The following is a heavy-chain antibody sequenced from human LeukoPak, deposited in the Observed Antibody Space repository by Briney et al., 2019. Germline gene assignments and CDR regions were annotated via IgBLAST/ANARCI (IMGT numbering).Heavy chain of an antibody. V-gene: IGHV1-24*01. CDR2: FDPEDGET. CDR3: ATGPPYSGSLMDY. J-gene: IGHJ4*02. Sequence: ASVKVSCKVSGYTLTELSMHWVRQAPGKGLEWMGGFDPEDGETIYAQKFQGRVTMTEDTSTDTAYMELSSLGSEDTAVYYCATGPPYSGSLMDYWGQGTLVTVSS. CDR1: GYTLTELS. D-gene: IGHD1-26*01.